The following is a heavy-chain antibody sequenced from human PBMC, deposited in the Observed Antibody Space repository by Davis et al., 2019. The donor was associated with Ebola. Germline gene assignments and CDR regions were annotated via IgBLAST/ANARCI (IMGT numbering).Heavy chain of an antibody. J-gene: IGHJ6*02. V-gene: IGHV3-9*01. CDR1: GFTFDDYA. Sequence: GGSLRLSCAAFGFTFDDYAMHWVRQAPGKGLEWVSGISWNSGSIGYADSVKGRFTISRDNAKNSLYLQMNSLRAEDTALYYCAKSLTTVTRLRYYYGMDVWGQGTTVTVSS. CDR3: AKSLTTVTRLRYYYGMDV. CDR2: ISWNSGSI. D-gene: IGHD4-11*01.